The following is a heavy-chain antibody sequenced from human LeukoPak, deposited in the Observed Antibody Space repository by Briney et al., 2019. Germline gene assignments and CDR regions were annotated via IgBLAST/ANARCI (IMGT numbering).Heavy chain of an antibody. CDR1: GGSISSGGYS. V-gene: IGHV4-30-2*01. J-gene: IGHJ4*02. D-gene: IGHD3-3*01. Sequence: PSETLSLTCAVSGGSISSGGYSWSWIRQPPGKGLEWIGYIYHSGSTYYNPSLKSRVTISVDRSKNQFSLKLSSVTAADTAVYYCARGFGYDFWSGIPPYFDYWGQGTLVTVSS. CDR2: IYHSGST. CDR3: ARGFGYDFWSGIPPYFDY.